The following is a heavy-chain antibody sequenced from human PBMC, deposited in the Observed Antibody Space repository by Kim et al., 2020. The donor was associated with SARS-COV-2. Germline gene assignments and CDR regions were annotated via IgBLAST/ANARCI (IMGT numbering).Heavy chain of an antibody. Sequence: GGSLRLSCAASGFTFSSYSMNWVRQAPGKGLEWVSCISSSSSYIYYADSVKGRFTISRDNAKNSLYLQMNSLRAEDTAVYYCARAMVGSYCSGGSCRRVYGMDVWGQGTTVTVSS. V-gene: IGHV3-21*01. CDR1: GFTFSSYS. CDR3: ARAMVGSYCSGGSCRRVYGMDV. CDR2: ISSSSSYI. J-gene: IGHJ6*02. D-gene: IGHD2-15*01.